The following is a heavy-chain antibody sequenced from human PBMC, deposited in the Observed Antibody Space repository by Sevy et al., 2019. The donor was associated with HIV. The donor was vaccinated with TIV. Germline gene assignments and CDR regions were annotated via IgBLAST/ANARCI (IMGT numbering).Heavy chain of an antibody. V-gene: IGHV4-61*02. Sequence: SETLSLTCTVSGGSISSGSYYWSWIRQPAGKGLEWIGRIYTSGSTNYNPSLTSRVTISVDTSKNQFSLKLSSVTAADTAVYYCARAVMDVILTGYYGAMDVWGKGTTVTVSS. J-gene: IGHJ6*03. CDR2: IYTSGST. CDR3: ARAVMDVILTGYYGAMDV. D-gene: IGHD3-9*01. CDR1: GGSISSGSYY.